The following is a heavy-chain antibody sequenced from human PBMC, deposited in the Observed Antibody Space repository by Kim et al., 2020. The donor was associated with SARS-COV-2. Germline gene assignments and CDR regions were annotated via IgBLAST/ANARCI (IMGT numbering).Heavy chain of an antibody. D-gene: IGHD4-17*01. V-gene: IGHV3-21*01. Sequence: SVKDRFNISRDNAKDSLYLQMKSLKAEDMAVYYCAGDGTPTGTTWDYFDYWGQGTLVTVSS. J-gene: IGHJ4*02. CDR3: AGDGTPTGTTWDYFDY.